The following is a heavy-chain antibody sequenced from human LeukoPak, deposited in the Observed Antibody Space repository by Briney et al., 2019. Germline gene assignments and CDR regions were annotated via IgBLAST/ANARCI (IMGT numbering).Heavy chain of an antibody. D-gene: IGHD3-10*01. CDR1: GGSISSYY. J-gene: IGHJ4*02. CDR3: ARVAPWFGELLS. Sequence: KPSETLSLTCTVSGGSISSYYWSWIRQPPGKGLEWIGYICYSGSTNYNPSLKSRVTISVDTSKNQFSLKLSSVTAADTAVYYCARVAPWFGELLSWGRGTLVTVSS. V-gene: IGHV4-59*01. CDR2: ICYSGST.